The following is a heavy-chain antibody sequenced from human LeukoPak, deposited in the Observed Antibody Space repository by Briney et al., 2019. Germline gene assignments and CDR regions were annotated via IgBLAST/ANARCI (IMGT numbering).Heavy chain of an antibody. J-gene: IGHJ4*02. D-gene: IGHD3-16*01. Sequence: GASVKVSCKASGYTFTGYYMHWVRQAPGQGLEWMGWINPNSGGINYAQKFQGRVTMTRDTSISTAYMELSRLRSDDTAVYYCARAHLSRLPDYWGQGTLVTVSS. CDR2: INPNSGGI. CDR3: ARAHLSRLPDY. CDR1: GYTFTGYY. V-gene: IGHV1-2*02.